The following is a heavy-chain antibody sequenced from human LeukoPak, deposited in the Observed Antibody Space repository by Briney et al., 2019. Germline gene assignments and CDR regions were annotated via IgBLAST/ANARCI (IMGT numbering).Heavy chain of an antibody. Sequence: SETLSLTCAVYGGSFSGYYWSWIRQPPGKGLEWIGEINHSGSTNYNPSLKSRVTISVDTSKNQFSLKLSSVTAADTAVYYCARRIAPPGYYYYHMDVWGKGTTVTVSS. CDR2: INHSGST. V-gene: IGHV4-34*01. CDR3: ARRIAPPGYYYYHMDV. D-gene: IGHD6-13*01. J-gene: IGHJ6*03. CDR1: GGSFSGYY.